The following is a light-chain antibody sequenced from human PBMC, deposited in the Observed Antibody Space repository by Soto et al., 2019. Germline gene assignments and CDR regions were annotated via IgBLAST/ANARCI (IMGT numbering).Light chain of an antibody. J-gene: IGLJ1*01. CDR2: EVS. Sequence: LTXPPSASGSPGQSVTISCTGTSSDVGGYNYVSWYQQHPGKVPKLMIYEVSKRPSGVPDRFSGSKSGNTASLTVSGLQAEDEADYYCSSYAGSNTDYVFGTGTKV. CDR1: SSDVGGYNY. CDR3: SSYAGSNTDYV. V-gene: IGLV2-8*01.